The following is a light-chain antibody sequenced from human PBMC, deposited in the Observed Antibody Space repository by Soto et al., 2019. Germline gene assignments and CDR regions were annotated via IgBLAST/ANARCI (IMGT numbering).Light chain of an antibody. CDR1: SSDVGGYNY. CDR2: EVS. V-gene: IGLV2-14*01. J-gene: IGLJ3*02. Sequence: QSALTQSASESGSPGQSITISCTGTSSDVGGYNYVSWYQQHPGKAPKLMIYEVSNRPSGVSNRFSGSKSGNTASLTISGLQAEDEADYYCSSYTSSSTVFGGGTKLTVL. CDR3: SSYTSSSTV.